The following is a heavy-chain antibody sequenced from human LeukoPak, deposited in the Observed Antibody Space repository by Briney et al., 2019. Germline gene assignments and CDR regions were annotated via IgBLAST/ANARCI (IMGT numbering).Heavy chain of an antibody. CDR3: ARVGDVGPFDY. CDR2: MSSNGGTT. CDR1: GFTFSSYA. D-gene: IGHD1-26*01. V-gene: IGHV3-64*01. Sequence: GGSLRLSCAASGFTFSSYAMHWVRQAPGKGLEYVSTMSSNGGTTDYANSVKGRFTISRDNSKNTLYLQMGSLRAEDMAVYYCARVGDVGPFDYWGQGTLVTVSS. J-gene: IGHJ4*02.